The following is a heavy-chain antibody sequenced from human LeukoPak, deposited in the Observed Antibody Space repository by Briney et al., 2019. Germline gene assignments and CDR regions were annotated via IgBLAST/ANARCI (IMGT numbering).Heavy chain of an antibody. Sequence: SVKVSCKASGGTFSSYAISWVRQAPGQGLEWMGGIIPIFGTANYAQKFQGRVTITADESTSTAYMELSSLRSKGTTAYYCAAWRGKLGYSGYDSVGFDYWGQGTLVTVSS. CDR3: AAWRGKLGYSGYDSVGFDY. CDR1: GGTFSSYA. V-gene: IGHV1-69*13. CDR2: IIPIFGTA. D-gene: IGHD5-12*01. J-gene: IGHJ4*02.